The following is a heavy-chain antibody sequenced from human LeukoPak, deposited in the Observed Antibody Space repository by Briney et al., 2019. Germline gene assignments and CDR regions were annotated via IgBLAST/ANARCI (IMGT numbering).Heavy chain of an antibody. Sequence: GGSLRLSCVVSGFTFNRCWMNWVRQAPGKGLEWVAHINPDGRDTYYVDSVKGRFTISRDNAQNSMYLQMNSLRVEDTAVYYCTSWGDTTAEYFQRWGQGTPVTVSS. D-gene: IGHD2-21*02. V-gene: IGHV3-7*01. CDR1: GFTFNRCW. CDR3: TSWGDTTAEYFQR. J-gene: IGHJ1*01. CDR2: INPDGRDT.